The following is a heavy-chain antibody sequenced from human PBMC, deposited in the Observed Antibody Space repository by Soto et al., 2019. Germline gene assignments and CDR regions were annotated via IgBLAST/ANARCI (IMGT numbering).Heavy chain of an antibody. CDR3: GSVRPSGYVLS. D-gene: IGHD6-25*01. CDR2: VYYSGST. Sequence: SETLSLTCSVSGGSVTLTSYYWGWIRQPPGKGLEWIGNVYYSGSTNYNPSLKSRVTISIDTSKNQFSLRLASVTAADTAFYYCGSVRPSGYVLSWGQGTLVTVSS. CDR1: GGSVTLTSYY. V-gene: IGHV4-39*07. J-gene: IGHJ5*02.